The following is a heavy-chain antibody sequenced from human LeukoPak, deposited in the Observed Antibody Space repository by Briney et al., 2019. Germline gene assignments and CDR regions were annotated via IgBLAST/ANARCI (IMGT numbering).Heavy chain of an antibody. CDR3: ARGFDYYDSRGYPDYFDY. CDR2: INHSGST. J-gene: IGHJ4*02. Sequence: PSETLSLTCAVYGGSFSGYYWSWIRQPPGKGLEWIGEINHSGSTNYNPSLKSRVTISVDTSKNQFSLKLSSVTAADTAVYYCARGFDYYDSRGYPDYFDYWGQGTLVTVSS. D-gene: IGHD3-22*01. V-gene: IGHV4-34*01. CDR1: GGSFSGYY.